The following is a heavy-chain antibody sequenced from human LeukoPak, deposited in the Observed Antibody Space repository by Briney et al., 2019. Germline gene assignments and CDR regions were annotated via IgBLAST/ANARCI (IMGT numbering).Heavy chain of an antibody. J-gene: IGHJ4*02. CDR2: ISSSRNTI. D-gene: IGHD1-26*01. CDR1: GFPFSDYS. CDR3: ARKGGYSGTYRDCYFDY. V-gene: IGHV3-48*01. Sequence: TGGSLRLSCAASGFPFSDYSMNWVRQAPGKGLQWVSFISSSRNTIYYADSVKGRFTISRDNSKNTLYLQMNSLRAEDTAVYYCARKGGYSGTYRDCYFDYWGQGTLVTVSS.